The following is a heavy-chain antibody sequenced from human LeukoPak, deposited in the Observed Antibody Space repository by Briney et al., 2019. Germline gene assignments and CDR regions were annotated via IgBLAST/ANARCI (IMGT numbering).Heavy chain of an antibody. V-gene: IGHV3-74*01. J-gene: IGHJ6*02. CDR1: GFTFRTYW. CDR3: ARDDVDMANAV. Sequence: GGSLILSCTASGFTFRTYWMHWVRQTPGKGLVWVSHINSDGSITSYADSVKGRFTISRDNAKNTLYLQMNSLRGDDTAVYYCARDDVDMANAVWGQGTTVTVSS. D-gene: IGHD5-12*01. CDR2: INSDGSIT.